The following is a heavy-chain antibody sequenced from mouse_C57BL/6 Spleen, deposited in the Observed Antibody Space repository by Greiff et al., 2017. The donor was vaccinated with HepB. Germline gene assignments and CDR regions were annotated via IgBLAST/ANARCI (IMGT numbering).Heavy chain of an antibody. CDR2: INPNNGGT. J-gene: IGHJ4*01. Sequence: VQLQQSGPELVKPGASVKISCKASGYTFTDYYMNWVKQSHGKSLEWIGDINPNNGGTSYNQKFKGKATLTVDKSSSTAYMELRSLTSEDSAVYYCARSHLLNYAMDYWGQGTSVTVSS. D-gene: IGHD1-1*01. CDR1: GYTFTDYY. V-gene: IGHV1-26*01. CDR3: ARSHLLNYAMDY.